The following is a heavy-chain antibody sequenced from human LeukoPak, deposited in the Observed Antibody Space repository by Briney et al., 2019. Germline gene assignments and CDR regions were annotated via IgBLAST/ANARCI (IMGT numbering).Heavy chain of an antibody. Sequence: ASVKVSCKASGYTFTSCGISWVRQAPGQGLEWMGWISAYNGNTNYAQKLQGRVTMTTDTSTSTAYMELRSLRSDDTAVYYCARDWARYYDSSGYYEPPDYWGQGTLVTVSS. D-gene: IGHD3-22*01. CDR2: ISAYNGNT. J-gene: IGHJ4*02. CDR3: ARDWARYYDSSGYYEPPDY. V-gene: IGHV1-18*01. CDR1: GYTFTSCG.